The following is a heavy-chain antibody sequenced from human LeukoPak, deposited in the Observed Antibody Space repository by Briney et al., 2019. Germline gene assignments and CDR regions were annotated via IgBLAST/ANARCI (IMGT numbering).Heavy chain of an antibody. Sequence: MPSETLSLTCTVSGGSISSYYWSWIRQPPGKGLEWIGYIYYSGSTNYNPSLKSRVTISVDTSKNQFSLKLSSVTAADTAVYYCARGDSLFDYWGQGTLVTVSS. V-gene: IGHV4-59*01. CDR1: GGSISSYY. J-gene: IGHJ4*02. CDR3: ARGDSLFDY. D-gene: IGHD2-15*01. CDR2: IYYSGST.